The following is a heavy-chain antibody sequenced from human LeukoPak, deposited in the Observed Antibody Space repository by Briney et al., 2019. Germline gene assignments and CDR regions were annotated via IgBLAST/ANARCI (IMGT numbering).Heavy chain of an antibody. V-gene: IGHV1-2*02. J-gene: IGHJ4*02. D-gene: IGHD6-6*01. Sequence: GASVKVSCKASGYTFTGYYMHWVRQAPGQGLEWMGWINPNSGGTNYAQKFQGRVTMTRDTSLSTAYMELSRLRSDDTAVYYCARGAVRVAARPVGYWCQGTLVSVSS. CDR3: ARGAVRVAARPVGY. CDR2: INPNSGGT. CDR1: GYTFTGYY.